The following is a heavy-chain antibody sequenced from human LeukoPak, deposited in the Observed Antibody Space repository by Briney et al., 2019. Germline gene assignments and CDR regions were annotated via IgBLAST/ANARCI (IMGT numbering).Heavy chain of an antibody. V-gene: IGHV3-7*01. J-gene: IGHJ4*02. Sequence: GKSLRLSCAASGFSFSRYWMTWVRQAPGKGLEWVANIKEDGSDKYYVDSVRGRFTISRDNAKNSLYLQMNSLRAEDTALYYCTRYGDDDTPGLNWGQGTLVTVSS. D-gene: IGHD4-17*01. CDR2: IKEDGSDK. CDR3: TRYGDDDTPGLN. CDR1: GFSFSRYW.